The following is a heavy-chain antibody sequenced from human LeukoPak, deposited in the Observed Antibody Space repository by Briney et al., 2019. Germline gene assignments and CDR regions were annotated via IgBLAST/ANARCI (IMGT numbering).Heavy chain of an antibody. CDR3: AKVGYSSSWFYYYYMDV. D-gene: IGHD6-13*01. CDR2: IRYEGSNK. Sequence: GGSLRLSCAASGFTFSSYGMHWVRQAPGKGLEWVTFIRYEGSNKYYADSVKGRFTISRDNSKNTLYLQMNSLRAEDTAVYYCAKVGYSSSWFYYYYMDVWGKGTTVTISS. J-gene: IGHJ6*03. V-gene: IGHV3-30*02. CDR1: GFTFSSYG.